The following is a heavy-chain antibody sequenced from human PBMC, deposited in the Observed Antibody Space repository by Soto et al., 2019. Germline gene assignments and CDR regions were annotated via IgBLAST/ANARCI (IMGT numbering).Heavy chain of an antibody. J-gene: IGHJ4*02. CDR2: INPNSGGT. CDR3: AKDIVVVVAATESSGFDY. Sequence: GASVKVSCKASGYTFTGYYMHWVRQAPGQGLEWMGWINPNSGGTNYAQKFQGWVTMTRDTSISTAYMELSRLRSDDTAVYYCAKDIVVVVAATESSGFDYWGQGTLVTVSS. D-gene: IGHD2-15*01. V-gene: IGHV1-2*04. CDR1: GYTFTGYY.